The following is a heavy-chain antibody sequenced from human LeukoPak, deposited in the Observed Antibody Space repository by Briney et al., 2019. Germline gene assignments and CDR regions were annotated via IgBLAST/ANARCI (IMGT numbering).Heavy chain of an antibody. J-gene: IGHJ4*02. CDR2: INLEGSST. CDR1: GFTFSSYA. CDR3: ARDPIGYSYIDY. D-gene: IGHD5-18*01. V-gene: IGHV3-74*01. Sequence: GGSLRLFCAASGFTFSSYAMSWVRQAPGKGLVWVSRINLEGSSTNYADSVKGRFTISRDNAKNTLYLQMNSLRAEDTALYYCARDPIGYSYIDYWGQGTLVTVSS.